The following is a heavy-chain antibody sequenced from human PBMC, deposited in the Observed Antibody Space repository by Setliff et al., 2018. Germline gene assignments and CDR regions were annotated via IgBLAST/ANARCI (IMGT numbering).Heavy chain of an antibody. CDR2: TNSDESTT. CDR1: GFTFSNYW. J-gene: IGHJ5*02. D-gene: IGHD5-12*01. CDR3: ARDDDTTSRYSRFEH. V-gene: IGHV3-74*01. Sequence: GGSLRLSCAASGFTFSNYWMHWVRQAPGKGLVWVARTNSDESTTTYADSVKGRFTISRDNSQNTVYLQMDSLRAEDTAVYYCARDDDTTSRYSRFEHWGQGTPVTVSS.